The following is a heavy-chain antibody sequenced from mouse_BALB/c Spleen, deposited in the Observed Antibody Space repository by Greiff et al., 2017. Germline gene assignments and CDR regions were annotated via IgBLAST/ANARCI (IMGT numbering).Heavy chain of an antibody. CDR3: AYGSSPYYFDY. V-gene: IGHV1S56*01. CDR2: IYPGNVNT. D-gene: IGHD1-1*01. CDR1: GYTFTSYY. J-gene: IGHJ2*01. Sequence: VKLQESGPELVKPGASVRISCKASGYTFTSYYIHWVKQRPGQGLEWIGWIYPGNVNTKYNEKFKGKATLTADKSSSTAYMQLSSLTSEDSAVYFCAYGSSPYYFDYWGQGTTLTVSS.